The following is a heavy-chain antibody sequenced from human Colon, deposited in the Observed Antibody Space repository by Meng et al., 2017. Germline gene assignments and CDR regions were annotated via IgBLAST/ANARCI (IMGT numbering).Heavy chain of an antibody. CDR3: ARGMTNGITFGGVIVN. CDR2: IYYSGST. V-gene: IGHV4-61*01. Sequence: VPRQGAGPGVVRPSEHLSLACPVSGGSVCRVSYYWSWIRQPPGKGLEWIGYIYYSGSTNYNPSLKSRVTISVDTSKNQFSLKLSSVTAADTAVYYCARGMTNGITFGGVIVNWGQGTLVTVSS. J-gene: IGHJ4*02. D-gene: IGHD3-16*02. CDR1: GGSVCRVSYY.